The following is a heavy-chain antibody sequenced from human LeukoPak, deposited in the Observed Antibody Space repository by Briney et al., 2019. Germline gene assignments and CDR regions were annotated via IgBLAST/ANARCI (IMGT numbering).Heavy chain of an antibody. D-gene: IGHD2-15*01. CDR3: ARQVVAATGNWFDP. CDR1: GGSISSYY. CDR2: ISYSGST. Sequence: SETLSLTCTVSGGSISSYYWSWIRRPPGKGLEWIGYISYSGSTNYNPSLKSRVTISVDTSKNQFSLKLSSVTAADTAVYYCARQVVAATGNWFDPWGQGTLVTVSS. J-gene: IGHJ5*02. V-gene: IGHV4-59*08.